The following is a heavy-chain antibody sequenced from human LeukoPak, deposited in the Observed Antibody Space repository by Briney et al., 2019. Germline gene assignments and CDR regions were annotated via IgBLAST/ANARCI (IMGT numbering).Heavy chain of an antibody. Sequence: PSETLSLTCTVSGGSISSYYWSWLRQPPGKGLEWIGYIYYSGSTDYNPSLKSRVTISVDTSKNQFFLKLSSVTAADTAVYYCARLLPPYSSSVVNWFDPWGQGTLVTVSS. CDR2: IYYSGST. D-gene: IGHD6-13*01. CDR3: ARLLPPYSSSVVNWFDP. CDR1: GGSISSYY. J-gene: IGHJ5*02. V-gene: IGHV4-59*01.